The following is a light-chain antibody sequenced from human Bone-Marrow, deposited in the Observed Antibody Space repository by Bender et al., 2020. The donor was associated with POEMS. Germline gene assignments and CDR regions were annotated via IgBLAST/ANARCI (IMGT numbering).Light chain of an antibody. Sequence: SYELTQPPSVSVSPGQTAIITCSGDKLGYKYLSWYYHRPGQSPVLVIYQDTERPSGIPERFSGSSSGNTATLTIRGTQAMDEADYYCQAWDGYSVVFGGGTKLTVL. CDR2: QDT. J-gene: IGLJ2*01. CDR1: KLGYKY. V-gene: IGLV3-1*01. CDR3: QAWDGYSVV.